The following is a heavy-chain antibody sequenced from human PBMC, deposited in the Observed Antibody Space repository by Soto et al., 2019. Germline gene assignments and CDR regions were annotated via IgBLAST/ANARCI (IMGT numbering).Heavy chain of an antibody. V-gene: IGHV3-23*01. CDR2: ISTSAGNT. J-gene: IGHJ4*02. D-gene: IGHD6-6*01. CDR3: AKEKSRPYYFDY. Sequence: EVQLLESGGGLVQPGGSLILSCAASGFTFSSYAMSWVRQAPGKGLEWVSSISTSAGNTYYADSVKGRFTISRDNSKNTLYLQMNSLRAEDTAVYYCAKEKSRPYYFDYWGQGTLVTVSS. CDR1: GFTFSSYA.